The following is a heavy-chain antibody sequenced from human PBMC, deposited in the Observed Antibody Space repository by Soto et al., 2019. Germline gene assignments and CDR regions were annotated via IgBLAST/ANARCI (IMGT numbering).Heavy chain of an antibody. Sequence: ASVKVSCKASGYTFTGFYMHWVRQAPGQGLEWMGRINPDSGDTDHAEKFQGRVTMPRDTSISTAYMELTRLTSDDAAVSHCAISVGVPDPLRAFDYWGQGAPVTVSS. D-gene: IGHD2-2*01. CDR3: AISVGVPDPLRAFDY. J-gene: IGHJ4*02. CDR1: GYTFTGFY. V-gene: IGHV1-2*06. CDR2: INPDSGDT.